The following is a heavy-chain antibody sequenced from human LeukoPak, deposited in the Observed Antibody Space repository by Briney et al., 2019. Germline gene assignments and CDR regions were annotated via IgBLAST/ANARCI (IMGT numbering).Heavy chain of an antibody. D-gene: IGHD3-10*01. CDR2: INPNSGGT. J-gene: IGHJ4*02. CDR3: AKVVRGREDYFDY. Sequence: ASVKVSCKAPGYTFTGYYMHWVRQAPGQGLEWMGWINPNSGGTNYAQKFQGRGTMTRDTSISTAYMELSRLRSDDTAVYYCAKVVRGREDYFDYWGQGTLVTVSS. CDR1: GYTFTGYY. V-gene: IGHV1-2*02.